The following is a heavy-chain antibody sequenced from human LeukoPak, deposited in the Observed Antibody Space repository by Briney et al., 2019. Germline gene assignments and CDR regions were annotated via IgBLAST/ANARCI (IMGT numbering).Heavy chain of an antibody. CDR3: AKRGGCSSTSCPYYYYYYMDV. Sequence: GGSLRLSCAASGFTFSSYAMSWVRQAPGKGLEWVSAISGSGGSTYYADSVKGRFTISRDNSKNTLYLQMNSLRAEDTAVYYCAKRGGCSSTSCPYYYYYYMDVWGKGTTVTVSS. D-gene: IGHD2-2*01. V-gene: IGHV3-23*01. J-gene: IGHJ6*03. CDR1: GFTFSSYA. CDR2: ISGSGGST.